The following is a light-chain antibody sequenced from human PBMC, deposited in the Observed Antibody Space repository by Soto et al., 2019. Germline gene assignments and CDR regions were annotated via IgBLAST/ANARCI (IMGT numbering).Light chain of an antibody. Sequence: DIQMTQSPSSLSASVGDRVTITCRPSQDIDSYVNWYQQKPGEAPKLLIFATSALQTGVSARFSGSKSGTDFFLTISSLQPEDFSTFYCQHSYSAPYTFGLG. CDR3: QHSYSAPYT. CDR1: QDIDSY. J-gene: IGKJ2*01. V-gene: IGKV1-39*01. CDR2: ATS.